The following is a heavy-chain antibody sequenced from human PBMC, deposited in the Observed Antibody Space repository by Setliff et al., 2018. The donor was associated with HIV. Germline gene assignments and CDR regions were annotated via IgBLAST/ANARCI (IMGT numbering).Heavy chain of an antibody. D-gene: IGHD3-10*01. CDR3: ARDSPPQLQDYYYGMDV. Sequence: ASVKVSCKASGYTFTDNYIHWVRQAPGQGLEWMAWINSATGGTNYAQNFQGRVTVTRDTSINTAYMELSSLRSEDTAVYYCARDSPPQLQDYYYGMDVWGQGTTVTVSS. J-gene: IGHJ6*02. CDR2: INSATGGT. CDR1: GYTFTDNY. V-gene: IGHV1-2*02.